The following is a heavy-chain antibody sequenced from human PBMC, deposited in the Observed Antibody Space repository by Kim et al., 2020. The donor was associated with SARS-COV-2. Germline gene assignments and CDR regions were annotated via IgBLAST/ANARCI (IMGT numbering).Heavy chain of an antibody. Sequence: GGSLRLSCAASGFTFSSYSMNWVRQAPGKGLEWVSSISSSSSYIYYADSVKGRFTISRDNAKNSLYLQMNSLRAEDTAVYYCARACSSTSPKPWITNYYYYGMDVWGQGTTVTVSS. CDR3: ARACSSTSPKPWITNYYYYGMDV. CDR2: ISSSSSYI. CDR1: GFTFSSYS. V-gene: IGHV3-21*01. J-gene: IGHJ6*02. D-gene: IGHD2-2*01.